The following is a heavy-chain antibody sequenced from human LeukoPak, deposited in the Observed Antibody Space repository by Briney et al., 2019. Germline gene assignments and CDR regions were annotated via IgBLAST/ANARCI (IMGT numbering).Heavy chain of an antibody. CDR2: ISSSGSTI. CDR3: ARDFPADIVLMVYGFDY. V-gene: IGHV3-11*04. J-gene: IGHJ4*02. Sequence: GGSLRLSCVASGFTFSDYYMSWIRQAPGKGLEWVSYISSSGSTIYYADSVKGRFTISRDNAKNSLYLQMNSLRAEDTAVYYCARDFPADIVLMVYGFDYWGQGTLVTVSS. CDR1: GFTFSDYY. D-gene: IGHD2-8*01.